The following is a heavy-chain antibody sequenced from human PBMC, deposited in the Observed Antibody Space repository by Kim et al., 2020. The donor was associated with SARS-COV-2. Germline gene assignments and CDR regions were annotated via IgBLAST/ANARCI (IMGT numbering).Heavy chain of an antibody. CDR1: GGSFSDYY. D-gene: IGHD6-25*01. Sequence: SETLSLTCAVSGGSFSDYYWMWIRQSPGKGLEWLGEIKDSGETTYNPSLKSPVTISLDTSKTQFALTVKSVTVADSAIYYCSMRRHGGYRGGWDY. V-gene: IGHV4-34*01. J-gene: IGHJ4*01. CDR2: IKDSGET. CDR3: SMRRHGGYRGGWDY.